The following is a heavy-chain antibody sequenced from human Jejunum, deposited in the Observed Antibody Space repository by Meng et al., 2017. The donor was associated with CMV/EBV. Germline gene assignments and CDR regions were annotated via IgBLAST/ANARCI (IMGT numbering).Heavy chain of an antibody. CDR3: ARVVRSSRPFQH. CDR1: VYTFTAYA. V-gene: IGHV7-4-1*02. CDR2: INTGTGSP. D-gene: IGHD6-13*01. J-gene: IGHJ1*01. Sequence: SCKASVYTFTAYAINWVRQAPGQGVEWMGWINTGTGSPTYAKGFTGRFVFSLDTSVNTAYLQISSLEAEDTVVYYCARVVRSSRPFQHWGQGTLVTVSS.